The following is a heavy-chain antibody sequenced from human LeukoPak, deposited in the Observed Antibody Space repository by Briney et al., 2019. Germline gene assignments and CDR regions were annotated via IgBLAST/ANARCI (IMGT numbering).Heavy chain of an antibody. V-gene: IGHV1-18*01. Sequence: ASVKVSCKASGYTFTSYGISWVRQAPGQGLEWMGCISAYNGNTNYAQKLQGRVTMTTDTSTSTAYMELRSLRSDDTAVYYCATEVGPSPWFGEYYFDYWGQGTLVTVSS. CDR2: ISAYNGNT. CDR1: GYTFTSYG. D-gene: IGHD3-10*01. CDR3: ATEVGPSPWFGEYYFDY. J-gene: IGHJ4*02.